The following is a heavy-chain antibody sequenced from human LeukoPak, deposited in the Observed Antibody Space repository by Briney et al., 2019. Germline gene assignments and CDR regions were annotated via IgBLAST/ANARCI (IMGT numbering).Heavy chain of an antibody. CDR1: GGSISSSSYY. Sequence: KPSETLSLTCTVSGGSISSSSYYWGWIRQPPGKGLEWIGSIYYSGSTYYNPSLKSRVTISVDTSKNPFSLKLSSVTAADTAVYYCASEKSPDRIFDYWGQGTLVTVFS. CDR3: ASEKSPDRIFDY. CDR2: IYYSGST. V-gene: IGHV4-39*01. D-gene: IGHD1-14*01. J-gene: IGHJ4*02.